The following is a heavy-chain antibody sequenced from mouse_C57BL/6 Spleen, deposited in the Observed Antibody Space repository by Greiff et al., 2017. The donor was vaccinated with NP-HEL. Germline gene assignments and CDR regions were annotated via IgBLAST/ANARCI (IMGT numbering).Heavy chain of an antibody. CDR3: AREEGSSPDY. Sequence: VMLVESGPELVKPGASVKISCKASGYAFSSSWMNWVKQRPGKGLEWIGRIYPGDGDTNYNGKFKGKATLTADKSSSTAYMQLSSLTSEDSAVYFCAREEGSSPDYWGQGTTLTVSS. CDR1: GYAFSSSW. D-gene: IGHD1-1*01. CDR2: IYPGDGDT. J-gene: IGHJ2*01. V-gene: IGHV1-82*01.